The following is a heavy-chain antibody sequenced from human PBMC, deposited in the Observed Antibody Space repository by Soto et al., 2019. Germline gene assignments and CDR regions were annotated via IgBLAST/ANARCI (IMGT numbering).Heavy chain of an antibody. D-gene: IGHD5-18*01. V-gene: IGHV2-5*02. Sequence: SGPTLVNPTQTLTLTCTFSGFSLSTSGVGVGWIRQPPGKALEWLALIYWDDDKRYSPSLKSRLTITKDTSKNQVVLTMTNTDPVDTATYYCAHIRDGYAYFDYWGQGTLVTVSS. J-gene: IGHJ4*02. CDR1: GFSLSTSGVG. CDR3: AHIRDGYAYFDY. CDR2: IYWDDDK.